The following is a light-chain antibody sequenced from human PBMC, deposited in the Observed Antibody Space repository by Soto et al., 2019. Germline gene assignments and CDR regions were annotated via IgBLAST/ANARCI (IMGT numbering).Light chain of an antibody. Sequence: ILLTQSPGSLSLTQGDRATLSCRASQSFSSTFFAWYQQKPGQAPRLLIYGASSRATGIPDRFSGSGSGTDFTLTISRLEPEDFAVYYCQQYASSVTFGQGTKVEIK. V-gene: IGKV3-20*01. CDR2: GAS. CDR1: QSFSSTF. J-gene: IGKJ1*01. CDR3: QQYASSVT.